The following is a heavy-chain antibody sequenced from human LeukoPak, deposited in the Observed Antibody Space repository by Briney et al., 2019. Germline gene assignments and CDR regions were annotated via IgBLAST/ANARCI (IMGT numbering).Heavy chain of an antibody. CDR3: ARGNIVRVPAALDY. CDR2: VSSSGANT. CDR1: GFTFSSYA. J-gene: IGHJ4*02. V-gene: IGHV3-23*01. D-gene: IGHD2-2*01. Sequence: PGGSLRLSCAASGFTFSSYAMSWVRQAPGKGLEWVSAVSSSGANTYYADSVKGRFTISRDNSKNTLYLQMNSLRADDTAVYYCARGNIVRVPAALDYWGQGTLVTVSS.